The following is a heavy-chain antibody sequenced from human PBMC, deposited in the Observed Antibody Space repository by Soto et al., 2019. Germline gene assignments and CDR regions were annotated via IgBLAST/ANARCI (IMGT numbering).Heavy chain of an antibody. D-gene: IGHD3-3*01. CDR3: ARTFYDFLYDP. V-gene: IGHV4-31*03. CDR1: AGSISSGGYY. Sequence: PSETLSLTCPVSAGSISSGGYYWSWIRQHPGKGLEWFGYIYYSGSTYYNPSLKSRVTISVDPSKNQFSLKLSSVTAADSAGACCARTFYDFLYDPWDEGPVVTVSS. CDR2: IYYSGST. J-gene: IGHJ5*02.